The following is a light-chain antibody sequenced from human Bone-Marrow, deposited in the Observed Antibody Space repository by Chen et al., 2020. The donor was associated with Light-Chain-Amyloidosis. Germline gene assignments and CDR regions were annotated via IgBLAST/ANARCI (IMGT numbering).Light chain of an antibody. V-gene: IGLV2-14*01. J-gene: IGLJ1*01. CDR3: SSYTITNTLV. CDR1: SSDVGGDNP. CDR2: EVT. Sequence: QSALTQPASVSGSPGQSITISCTGTSSDVGGDNPVSWYQQHPDKDPKLMIYEVTNRPSWVPARFSGATSDNTASLTISGRQTEGEADYVCSSYTITNTLVFGSGTRVTVL.